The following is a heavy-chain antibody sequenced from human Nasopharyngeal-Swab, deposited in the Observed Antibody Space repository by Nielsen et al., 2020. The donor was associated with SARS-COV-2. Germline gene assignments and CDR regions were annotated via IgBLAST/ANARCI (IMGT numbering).Heavy chain of an antibody. CDR3: ARERGGWDSFDI. D-gene: IGHD3-16*01. CDR2: VYNSGST. J-gene: IGHJ3*02. Sequence: SETLSLTCTVSGDSVSSGSDYWTWIRQPPGEGLEWMGYVYNSGSTKYNPSLKSRVTISADTSKNQFSVKLTSVTAADTAVYYCARERGGWDSFDIWGQGTLVTVSS. CDR1: GDSVSSGSDY. V-gene: IGHV4-61*01.